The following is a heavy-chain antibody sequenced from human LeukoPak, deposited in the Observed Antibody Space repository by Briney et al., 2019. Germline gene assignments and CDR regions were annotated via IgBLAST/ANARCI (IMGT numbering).Heavy chain of an antibody. Sequence: GGSLRLSCAASGFTFSSYWMSWVRQAPGKGLEWVANIKQDGSEKYYVDSVKGRFTISRDNAKNSLYLQMNSLRAKDTAVYYCARSLWFGESYYWGQGTLVTVSS. V-gene: IGHV3-7*04. CDR2: IKQDGSEK. D-gene: IGHD3-10*01. CDR1: GFTFSSYW. CDR3: ARSLWFGESYY. J-gene: IGHJ4*02.